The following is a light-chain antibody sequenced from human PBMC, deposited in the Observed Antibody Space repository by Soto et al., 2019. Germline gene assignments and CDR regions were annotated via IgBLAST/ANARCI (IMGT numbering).Light chain of an antibody. CDR3: QKYNSAPTWT. CDR1: QGISNY. J-gene: IGKJ1*01. Sequence: DIQMTQSPSSLSASVGDRVTITCRASQGISNYLAWYQQKPGKVXKLLIYAASTLQSGVPSRFSGSGSGTDFTLTISSLQPEDVATYYCQKYNSAPTWTFGQGTKVDIK. CDR2: AAS. V-gene: IGKV1-27*01.